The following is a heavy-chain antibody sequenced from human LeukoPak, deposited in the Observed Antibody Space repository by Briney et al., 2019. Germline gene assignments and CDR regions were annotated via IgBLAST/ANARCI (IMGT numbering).Heavy chain of an antibody. D-gene: IGHD3-10*01. CDR2: IKQDGSEK. CDR3: AKEPTYYSGSGSYSHFDY. CDR1: GFTFSSYW. V-gene: IGHV3-7*03. J-gene: IGHJ4*02. Sequence: GGSLRLSCAASGFTFSSYWMSWVRQAPGKGLEWVANIKQDGSEKYHVDSVKGRFTISRDKSKNTLYLQMNSLRAEDTAVYYCAKEPTYYSGSGSYSHFDYWGQGTLVTVSS.